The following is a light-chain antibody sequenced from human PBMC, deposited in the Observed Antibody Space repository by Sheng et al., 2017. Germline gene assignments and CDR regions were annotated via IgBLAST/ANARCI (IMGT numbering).Light chain of an antibody. V-gene: IGLV1-40*01. CDR1: SSNIGAGYD. CDR2: GNS. Sequence: QSVLTQPPSVSGAPGQRVTISCTGSSSNIGAGYDVHWYQRLPGTAPKLLIYGNSNRPSGVPDRFSGSKSGTSASLAITGLQAEDEADYYCQSYDNSLRLFGGGTRLTVL. J-gene: IGLJ3*02. CDR3: QSYDNSLRL.